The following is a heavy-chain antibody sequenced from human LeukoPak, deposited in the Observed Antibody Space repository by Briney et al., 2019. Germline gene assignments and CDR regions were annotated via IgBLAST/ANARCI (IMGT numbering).Heavy chain of an antibody. Sequence: SETLSLTCAVYGGSFSGYYWSWIRQPPGKGLEWIGEINNSGSTNYNPSLKSRVTISVDTSKNQFSLKLSSVTAADTAVYYCERGKEQQLVPGGFDYWGQGTLVTVSS. D-gene: IGHD6-13*01. CDR2: INNSGST. CDR1: GGSFSGYY. J-gene: IGHJ4*02. CDR3: ERGKEQQLVPGGFDY. V-gene: IGHV4-34*01.